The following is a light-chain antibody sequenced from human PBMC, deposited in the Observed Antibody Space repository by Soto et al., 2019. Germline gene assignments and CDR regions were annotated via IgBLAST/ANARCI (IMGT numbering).Light chain of an antibody. Sequence: EIVLTQSPGTLSLSPGERATLSCRASQSVSSSYLAWYQQKPGQAPRLLIYGASGRATGIPDRFSGSGSGTNYTLTISRLEPEDLAVYYCQQYGSTLWTFGQGTKV. CDR2: GAS. CDR3: QQYGSTLWT. J-gene: IGKJ1*01. CDR1: QSVSSSY. V-gene: IGKV3-20*01.